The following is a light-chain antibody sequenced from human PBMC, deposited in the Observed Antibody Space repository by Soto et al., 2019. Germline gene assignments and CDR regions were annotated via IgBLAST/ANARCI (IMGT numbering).Light chain of an antibody. Sequence: QAVVTQAPAFSVSPGVTVPLSCGLPSGSVARSFQPSWYRQTPGEAPRMLIYSTDTRSSGVPDRFSGSILGDKAALTITGAQAYDESDYYSVLYLGSGIYVFGHGTQLTVL. J-gene: IGLJ7*01. CDR2: STD. CDR3: VLYLGSGIYV. V-gene: IGLV8-61*01. CDR1: SGSVARSFQ.